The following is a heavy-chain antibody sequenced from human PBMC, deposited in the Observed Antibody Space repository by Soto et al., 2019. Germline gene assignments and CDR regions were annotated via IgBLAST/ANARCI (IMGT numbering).Heavy chain of an antibody. D-gene: IGHD2-15*01. Sequence: EVQLVESGGGLVKPGGSLRLSCAASGFTFSNAWMSWVRQAPGKGLEWVGRIKSKTDGGTTDDAAPVKGRFTISRDDSKNTLYLQMNSLKTEDTAVYYCNLVVPRPYYGMDVWGQGTTVTVS. CDR2: IKSKTDGGTT. V-gene: IGHV3-15*01. J-gene: IGHJ6*02. CDR3: NLVVPRPYYGMDV. CDR1: GFTFSNAW.